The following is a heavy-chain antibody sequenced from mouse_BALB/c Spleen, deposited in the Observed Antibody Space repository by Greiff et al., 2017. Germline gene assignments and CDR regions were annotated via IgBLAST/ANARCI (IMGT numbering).Heavy chain of an antibody. D-gene: IGHD2-3*01. Sequence: VQLQQSGPGLVKPSQSLSLTCSVTGYSITSGYYWNWIRQFPGNKLEWMGYISYDGSNNYNPSLKNRISITRDTSKNQFFLKLNSVTTEDTATYYCARVKGYYYFDYWGQGTTLTVSS. CDR3: ARVKGYYYFDY. V-gene: IGHV3-6*02. CDR1: GYSITSGYY. J-gene: IGHJ2*01. CDR2: ISYDGSN.